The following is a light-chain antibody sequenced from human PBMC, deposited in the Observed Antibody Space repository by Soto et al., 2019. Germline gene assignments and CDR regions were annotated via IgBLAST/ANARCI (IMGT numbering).Light chain of an antibody. Sequence: EIVLTQSPATLSVSPGDRATLSCRASQSVGNNFAWYQQKPGQAPRLLIFATSTRATGVPARFSGSGSGTECTLTNSSLQSEDVAVEYWQQYGDWPLTFGGGAKVEIE. J-gene: IGKJ4*01. CDR2: ATS. CDR1: QSVGNN. V-gene: IGKV3-15*01. CDR3: QQYGDWPLT.